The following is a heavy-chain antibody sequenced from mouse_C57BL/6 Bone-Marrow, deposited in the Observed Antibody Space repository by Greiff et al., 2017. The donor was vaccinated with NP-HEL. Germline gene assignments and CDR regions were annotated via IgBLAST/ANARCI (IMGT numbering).Heavy chain of an antibody. Sequence: VQLQQSGAELVKPGASVKMSCKASGYTFTSYWITWVKQRPGQGLEWIGDIYPGSGSTNYNEKFKSKATLTVDTSSSTAYMQLSSLTSEDSAVYYCARLEIYYYGSNDYWGQGTTLTVSS. CDR2: IYPGSGST. V-gene: IGHV1-55*01. D-gene: IGHD1-1*01. J-gene: IGHJ2*01. CDR3: ARLEIYYYGSNDY. CDR1: GYTFTSYW.